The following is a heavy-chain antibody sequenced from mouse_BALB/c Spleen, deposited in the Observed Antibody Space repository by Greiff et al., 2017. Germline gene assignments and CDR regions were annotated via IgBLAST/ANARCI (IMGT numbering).Heavy chain of an antibody. J-gene: IGHJ1*01. Sequence: EVQGVESGGGLVKPGGSLKLSCAASGFTFSSYAMSWVRQTPEKRLEWVASIRSGGSTYYPDSVKGRFTISRDNARNILYLQMSSLRSEDTAMYYCARYFDVWGAGTTVTVSS. CDR2: IRSGGST. V-gene: IGHV5-6-5*01. CDR3: ARYFDV. CDR1: GFTFSSYA.